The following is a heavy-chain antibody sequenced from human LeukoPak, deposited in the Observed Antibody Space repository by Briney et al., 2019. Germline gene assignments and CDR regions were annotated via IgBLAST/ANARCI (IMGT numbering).Heavy chain of an antibody. Sequence: SETLSLTCTVSGGSIRSYYWSWIRQTPGKGLEWIGYIYYSGSTNYNPSLKSRVTISVETSKNQFSLKLSSVTAADTAVYYCARIIGGWPYYYYGMDVWGQGTTVTVSS. CDR2: IYYSGST. D-gene: IGHD3-10*01. J-gene: IGHJ6*02. CDR3: ARIIGGWPYYYYGMDV. V-gene: IGHV4-59*01. CDR1: GGSIRSYY.